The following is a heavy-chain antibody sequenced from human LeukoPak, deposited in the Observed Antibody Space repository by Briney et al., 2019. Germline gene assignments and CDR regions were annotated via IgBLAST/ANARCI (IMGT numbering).Heavy chain of an antibody. D-gene: IGHD2-15*01. CDR1: GFTFSSYE. CDR2: ISSSGSTI. V-gene: IGHV3-48*03. CDR3: ARGWGYCSGGSCYPFDY. Sequence: GASLQISCAASGFTFSSYEMNWVRQAPGKGLEWVSYISSSGSTIYYADSVKGRFTISRDNAKNSLYLQMNSLRAEDTAVYYCARGWGYCSGGSCYPFDYWGQGTLVTVSS. J-gene: IGHJ4*02.